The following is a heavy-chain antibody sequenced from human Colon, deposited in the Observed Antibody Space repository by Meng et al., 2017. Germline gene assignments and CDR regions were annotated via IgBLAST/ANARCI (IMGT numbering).Heavy chain of an antibody. D-gene: IGHD1-26*01. CDR1: GGSVSSGNHY. CDR3: AGGSWEFDY. Sequence: QVQLQGSGPGLVRPSETLSLTCTVSGGSVSSGNHYWGWIRRPPGKGLEWIGYIDYSRSINYYPSLKSRVTMSVDTSKNQLSLKLSSVTAGDTAVYYCAGGSWEFDYWGRGILVTVSS. V-gene: IGHV4-61*01. J-gene: IGHJ4*02. CDR2: IDYSRSI.